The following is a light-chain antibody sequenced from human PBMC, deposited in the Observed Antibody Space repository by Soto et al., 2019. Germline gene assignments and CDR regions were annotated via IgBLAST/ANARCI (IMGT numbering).Light chain of an antibody. CDR3: CSYAGGSTFVV. CDR1: SSDVGSYNL. J-gene: IGLJ2*01. Sequence: QSALTQPASVSGSPGQSITISCTGTSSDVGSYNLVSWYQQHPGKAPKFMIYEGSKRPSGVSNRFSGSKSGNTASLTISGLQAEDEADYYCCSYAGGSTFVVFGGGTKVTVL. CDR2: EGS. V-gene: IGLV2-23*03.